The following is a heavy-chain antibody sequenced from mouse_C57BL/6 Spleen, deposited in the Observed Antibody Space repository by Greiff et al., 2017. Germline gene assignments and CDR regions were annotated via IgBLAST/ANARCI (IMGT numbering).Heavy chain of an antibody. Sequence: QVQLQQPGAELVRPGSSVKLSCKASGYTFTSYWMHWVKQRPIQGLEWIGNIDPSDSETHYNQKFKDKATLTVDKSSSTAYMPLSSLTSEDSAVYYCARNGWLRAMDYWGQGTSVTVSS. CDR3: ARNGWLRAMDY. CDR2: IDPSDSET. D-gene: IGHD2-3*01. CDR1: GYTFTSYW. J-gene: IGHJ4*01. V-gene: IGHV1-52*01.